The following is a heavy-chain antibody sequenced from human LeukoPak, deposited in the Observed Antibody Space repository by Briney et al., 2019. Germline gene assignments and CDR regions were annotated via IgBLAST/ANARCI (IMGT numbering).Heavy chain of an antibody. J-gene: IGHJ3*02. V-gene: IGHV4-4*02. D-gene: IGHD6-13*01. CDR1: GGSISSSNW. CDR3: AIDSSSSRRAFDI. CDR2: IYHSGST. Sequence: SGTLSLTCAVSGGSISSSNWWSWVRQPPGKGLEWIGEIYHSGSTNYNPSLKSRVTISVDKSKNQFSLKLSSATAADTAVYYCAIDSSSSRRAFDIWGQGTMVTVSS.